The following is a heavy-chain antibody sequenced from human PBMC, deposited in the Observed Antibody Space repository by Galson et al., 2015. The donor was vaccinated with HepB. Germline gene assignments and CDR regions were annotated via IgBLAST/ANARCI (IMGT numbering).Heavy chain of an antibody. V-gene: IGHV3-23*01. D-gene: IGHD2-15*01. CDR3: AKSLSPRYCSGGSCYSRAGYFDY. J-gene: IGHJ4*02. Sequence: SLRLSCAASGFTFSSYAMSWVRQAPGKGLEWVSAISGSGGSTYYADSVKGRFTISRDNSKNTLYLQMSSLRAEDTAVYYCAKSLSPRYCSGGSCYSRAGYFDYWGQGTLVTVSS. CDR1: GFTFSSYA. CDR2: ISGSGGST.